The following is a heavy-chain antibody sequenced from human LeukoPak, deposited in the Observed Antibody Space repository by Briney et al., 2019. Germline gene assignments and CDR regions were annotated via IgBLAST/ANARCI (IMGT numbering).Heavy chain of an antibody. D-gene: IGHD3-22*01. CDR1: GFTFDDYA. J-gene: IGHJ4*02. CDR2: ITWNSGSI. V-gene: IGHV3-9*01. CDR3: AKAPEGIVVLTSGYFDY. Sequence: PGRSLRLSCAASGFTFDDYAMHWVRQAPGKGLEWASTITWNSGSIAYADSVKGRFTISRDNSKDSLYLQMNSLRAEDTALYYCAKAPEGIVVLTSGYFDYWGQGTLVTVSS.